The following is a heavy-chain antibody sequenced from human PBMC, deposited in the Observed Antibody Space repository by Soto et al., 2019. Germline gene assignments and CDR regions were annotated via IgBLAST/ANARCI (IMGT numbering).Heavy chain of an antibody. CDR1: GGTFSSYP. D-gene: IGHD1-1*01. Sequence: ASVKVSCKASGGTFSSYPLSWVRQAPGQGLEWIGQIIPIFGILKSAQTFQGRVSITADESTGTGYMELSSLKSEDTAVYFCARPRTTATTKGYDYWGQGTLVTVSS. CDR2: IIPIFGIL. CDR3: ARPRTTATTKGYDY. V-gene: IGHV1-69*13. J-gene: IGHJ4*02.